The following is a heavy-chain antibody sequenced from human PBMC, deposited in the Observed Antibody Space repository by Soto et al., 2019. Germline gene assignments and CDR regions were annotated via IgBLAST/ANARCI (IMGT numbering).Heavy chain of an antibody. D-gene: IGHD5-18*01. Sequence: PSETLSLTCTVSGDSISSINNYWSWIRQPPGEGLEWIGFISYSGTTSYSPSLKSRVAISLDTSKNQFSLSLNFVTAADTAVYYCSRGRGYSYGLDPCGQGSLVTVSA. CDR2: ISYSGTT. CDR3: SRGRGYSYGLDP. CDR1: GDSISSINNY. J-gene: IGHJ5*02. V-gene: IGHV4-30-4*01.